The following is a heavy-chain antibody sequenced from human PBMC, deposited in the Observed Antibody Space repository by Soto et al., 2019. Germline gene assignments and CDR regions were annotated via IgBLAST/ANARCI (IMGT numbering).Heavy chain of an antibody. V-gene: IGHV1-8*01. CDR3: ARGIVLRFLEWSPPEYYYGMDV. Sequence: ASVKVSCKASGYTFTSYDINWVRQATGQGLEWMGWMNPNSGNTGYAQKFQGRVTMTRNTSISTAYMELSSLRSEDTAVYYCARGIVLRFLEWSPPEYYYGMDVWGQGTTVTVSS. CDR1: GYTFTSYD. D-gene: IGHD3-3*01. CDR2: MNPNSGNT. J-gene: IGHJ6*02.